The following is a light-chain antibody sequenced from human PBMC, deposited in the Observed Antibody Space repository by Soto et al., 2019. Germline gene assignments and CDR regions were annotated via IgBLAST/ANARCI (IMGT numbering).Light chain of an antibody. J-gene: IGKJ1*01. V-gene: IGKV1-39*01. Sequence: DIQMTQSPSSLSASVGDRVTITCRASQSISSYLNWYQQKPGKAPKLLIYAASSLQSGVPSRFSGSGSGTDFNLTISSLQTEDFATYYCQQRYSTTRTFGQGTKVDIK. CDR1: QSISSY. CDR3: QQRYSTTRT. CDR2: AAS.